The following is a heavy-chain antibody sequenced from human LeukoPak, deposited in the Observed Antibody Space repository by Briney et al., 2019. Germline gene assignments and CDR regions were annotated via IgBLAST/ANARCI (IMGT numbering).Heavy chain of an antibody. J-gene: IGHJ4*02. CDR1: GYTFTSYD. CDR3: ARGSGSGSYWSVDY. CDR2: MNPNSGNT. Sequence: ASVKVSSKAPGYTFTSYDINWVRPATGQGLEWMGWMNPNSGNTGSAQKFQGRVTITRNTSISTAYMELSSLRSEDTAVYYCARGSGSGSYWSVDYWGQGTLVTVSS. V-gene: IGHV1-8*03. D-gene: IGHD3-10*01.